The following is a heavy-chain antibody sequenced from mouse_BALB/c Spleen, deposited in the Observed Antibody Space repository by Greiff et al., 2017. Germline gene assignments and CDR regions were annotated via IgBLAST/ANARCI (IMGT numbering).Heavy chain of an antibody. CDR3: AKDYYGSSYYAMDY. CDR1: GYTFTDYN. V-gene: IGHV1S29*02. Sequence: EVKLQESGPELVKPGASVKISCKASGYTFTDYNMHWVKQSHGKSLEWIGYIYPYNGGTGYNQKFKSKATLTVDNSSSTAYMELRSLTSEDSAVYYCAKDYYGSSYYAMDYWGQGTSVTVSS. D-gene: IGHD1-1*01. CDR2: IYPYNGGT. J-gene: IGHJ4*01.